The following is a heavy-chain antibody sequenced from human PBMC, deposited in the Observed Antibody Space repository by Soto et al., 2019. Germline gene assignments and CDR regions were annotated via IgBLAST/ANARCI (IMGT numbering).Heavy chain of an antibody. V-gene: IGHV1-46*03. Sequence: QVQLVQSGAEVKKPGASVKLSCKASGYTFTSYYMHWVRQAPGQGLEWMGMINSGGGSTTYAQKFLGRITLTRDTSTSTLYMDLSGLRSEDTAVYYCARGGRVVVVTASFDYWGQGTLITVSS. CDR2: INSGGGST. J-gene: IGHJ4*02. CDR3: ARGGRVVVVTASFDY. CDR1: GYTFTSYY. D-gene: IGHD2-21*02.